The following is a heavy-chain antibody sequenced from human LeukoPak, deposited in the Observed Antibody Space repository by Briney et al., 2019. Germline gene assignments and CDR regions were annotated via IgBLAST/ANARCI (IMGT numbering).Heavy chain of an antibody. Sequence: SETLSLTCTVSGGSISSGDYYWSWIRQPPGKGLEWIGYIYYSGSTNYNPSLKSRVTISVDTSKNQFSLKLSSVTAADTAVYYCARSDFGTPFDYWGQGTLVTVSS. CDR1: GGSISSGDYY. V-gene: IGHV4-61*08. CDR2: IYYSGST. J-gene: IGHJ4*02. D-gene: IGHD3-3*01. CDR3: ARSDFGTPFDY.